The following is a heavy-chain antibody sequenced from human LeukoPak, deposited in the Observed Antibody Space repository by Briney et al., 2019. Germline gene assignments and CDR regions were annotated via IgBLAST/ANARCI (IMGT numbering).Heavy chain of an antibody. V-gene: IGHV5-51*01. Sequence: GESLKISCKGFGYSFTNYWIGWVRQMPGKGLEWMGIIYPGDSDTRYSPSFQGQVTISADKSISTAYLQWSSLKASDTAMYYCARHGYSSGWRPSYYYYMDVWGKGTTVTVSS. CDR3: ARHGYSSGWRPSYYYYMDV. J-gene: IGHJ6*03. CDR2: IYPGDSDT. CDR1: GYSFTNYW. D-gene: IGHD6-19*01.